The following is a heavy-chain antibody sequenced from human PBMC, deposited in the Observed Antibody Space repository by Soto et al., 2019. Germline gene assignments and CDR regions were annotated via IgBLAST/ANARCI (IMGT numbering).Heavy chain of an antibody. CDR3: ARDRYCSSTSCLSYYYYYGMDV. CDR2: IKQDGSEK. V-gene: IGHV3-7*03. CDR1: GFTFSSYW. D-gene: IGHD2-2*01. Sequence: QPGGSLRLSCAASGFTFSSYWMSWVRQAPGKGLEWVANIKQDGSEKYYVDSVKGRFTISRDNAKNSLYLQMNSLRAEDTAVYYCARDRYCSSTSCLSYYYYYGMDVWGQGTTVTVSS. J-gene: IGHJ6*02.